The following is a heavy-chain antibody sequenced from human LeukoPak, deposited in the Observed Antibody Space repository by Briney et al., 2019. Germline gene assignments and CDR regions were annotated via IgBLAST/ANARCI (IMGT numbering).Heavy chain of an antibody. D-gene: IGHD3-3*01. V-gene: IGHV3-43*02. J-gene: IGHJ6*03. CDR2: ISGDGGST. Sequence: PGGSLRLSCAASGFTFDDYAMHWVRQAPGKCLEWVSLISGDGGSTYYADSVKGRFTISRDNSKNSLYLQMNSLRTEDTALYYCAKDRTPRNLNYDFWSGYYLDVWGKGTTVTVSS. CDR3: AKDRTPRNLNYDFWSGYYLDV. CDR1: GFTFDDYA.